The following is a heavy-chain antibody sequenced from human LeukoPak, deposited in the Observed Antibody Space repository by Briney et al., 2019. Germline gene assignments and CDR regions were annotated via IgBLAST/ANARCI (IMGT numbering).Heavy chain of an antibody. Sequence: PSQTLSLTCAVSGGSISSGGYSWSWIRQPPGKGLEWIGYIYYSGSTYYNASLKSRVRISVDTSKNQFSLKLSSVTAADTAVYYCARDLGDYWSGFRSYFFDFWGQGTLVTVSS. J-gene: IGHJ4*02. V-gene: IGHV4-30-4*07. CDR1: GGSISSGGYS. CDR2: IYYSGST. CDR3: ARDLGDYWSGFRSYFFDF. D-gene: IGHD3-3*01.